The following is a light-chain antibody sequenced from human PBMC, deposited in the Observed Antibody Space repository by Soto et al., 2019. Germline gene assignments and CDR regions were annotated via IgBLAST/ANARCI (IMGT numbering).Light chain of an antibody. Sequence: EIVLTQSPGSLSLSPGERATLSCRASQSVSNNYLAWYQQKPGQAPRLLIYGASTRATGIPDRFSGSGCGTDFTLTISRLEPEDFAVYYCQQYGTSSGLFTFGPGKKVDIK. CDR3: QQYGTSSGLFT. J-gene: IGKJ3*01. CDR2: GAS. V-gene: IGKV3-20*01. CDR1: QSVSNNY.